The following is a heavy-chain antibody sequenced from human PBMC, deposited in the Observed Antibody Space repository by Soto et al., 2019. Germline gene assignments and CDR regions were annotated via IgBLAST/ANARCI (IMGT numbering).Heavy chain of an antibody. Sequence: GGTLRLSCVGSRFRFSDYPLNWVRQAPGQVLEWVANINRRGTSTKYVDSVRGRFSTSRDNTRNSFYLNMGTLRDGDTATYYCVRGTPTPGLDIWGRGTPVTVYS. CDR2: INRRGTST. J-gene: IGHJ6*02. CDR1: RFRFSDYP. CDR3: VRGTPTPGLDI. V-gene: IGHV3-7*03. D-gene: IGHD1-1*01.